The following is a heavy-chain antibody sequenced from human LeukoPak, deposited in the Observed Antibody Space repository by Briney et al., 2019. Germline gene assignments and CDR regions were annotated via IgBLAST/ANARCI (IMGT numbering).Heavy chain of an antibody. Sequence: GGSLRVSCAASGFTFSSYSMNWVRQAPGKGLEWVSYISSSSSTIYYADSVKGRFTISRDNAKNSLYLQMNSLRAEDTAVYYCARDPYYDFWSGYYLGWFDPWGQGTLVTASS. V-gene: IGHV3-48*01. CDR3: ARDPYYDFWSGYYLGWFDP. CDR2: ISSSSSTI. D-gene: IGHD3-3*01. J-gene: IGHJ5*02. CDR1: GFTFSSYS.